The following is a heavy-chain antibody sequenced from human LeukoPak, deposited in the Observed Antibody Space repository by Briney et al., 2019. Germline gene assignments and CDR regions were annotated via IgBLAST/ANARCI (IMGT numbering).Heavy chain of an antibody. CDR3: ATSAYQLREARY. J-gene: IGHJ4*02. CDR2: FDPEDGET. Sequence: ASVKVSCKVSGYTLTELSMHWVRQAPGKGLEWMGGFDPEDGETIYAQKFQGRVTMTEDTSTDTAYMELSSLRSEDTAVYYCATSAYQLREARYWGQGTLVTVSS. D-gene: IGHD2-2*01. CDR1: GYTLTELS. V-gene: IGHV1-24*01.